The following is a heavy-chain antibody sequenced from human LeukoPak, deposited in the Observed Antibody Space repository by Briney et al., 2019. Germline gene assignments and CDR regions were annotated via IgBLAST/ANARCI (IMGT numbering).Heavy chain of an antibody. CDR2: INSGSSIT. CDR1: GFTFSNYA. V-gene: IGHV3-48*01. Sequence: GSLRLSCAASGFTFSNYAMSWVRQAPGKGLEWISYINSGSSITQYADSVTGRFTISRDNARNSLYLQMNSLRAEDTAVYFCARSRYDSYGYFFCDYWGQGTLVTVSS. D-gene: IGHD5-18*01. CDR3: ARSRYDSYGYFFCDY. J-gene: IGHJ4*02.